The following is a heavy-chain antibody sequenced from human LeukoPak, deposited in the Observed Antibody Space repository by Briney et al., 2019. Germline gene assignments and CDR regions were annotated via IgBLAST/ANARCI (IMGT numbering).Heavy chain of an antibody. Sequence: GGSLRLSCAASGFTFSTYWMNWYRQPPGKGLEWVGNINQDASEINYVDSVRGRFTISRDNAKKSLHLQMTSTSAEDAAVYYCTTDRDNSDGKKRFDSWGQGTLVTVSS. CDR3: TTDRDNSDGKKRFDS. V-gene: IGHV3-7*01. CDR1: GFTFSTYW. J-gene: IGHJ4*02. D-gene: IGHD1-26*01. CDR2: INQDASEI.